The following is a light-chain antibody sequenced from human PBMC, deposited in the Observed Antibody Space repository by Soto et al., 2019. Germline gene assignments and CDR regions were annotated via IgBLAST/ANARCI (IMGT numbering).Light chain of an antibody. CDR1: QSVSSK. Sequence: EIVCTHFPGTLSLSPGERATLSCRASQSVSSKLAWYQQKPGQAPRLLIYGASTRATGIPARFSGSGSGTEFTLTISSLQSEDFAVYYCQQYNNWPPITFGQGTRLEIK. J-gene: IGKJ5*01. CDR3: QQYNNWPPIT. CDR2: GAS. V-gene: IGKV3-15*01.